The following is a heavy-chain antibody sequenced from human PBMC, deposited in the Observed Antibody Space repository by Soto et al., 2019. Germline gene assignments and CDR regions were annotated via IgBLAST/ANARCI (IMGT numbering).Heavy chain of an antibody. CDR2: FDPEDGET. CDR3: ATENYSNYYYGMDV. Sequence: ASVKVSCKVSGYTLTELSMHWVRQAPGKGLEWMGGFDPEDGETIYAQKFQGRVTMTEDTSTDTAYMELSSLRSEDTAVYYCATENYSNYYYGMDVWGQGTTVSVSS. D-gene: IGHD4-4*01. CDR1: GYTLTELS. J-gene: IGHJ6*02. V-gene: IGHV1-24*01.